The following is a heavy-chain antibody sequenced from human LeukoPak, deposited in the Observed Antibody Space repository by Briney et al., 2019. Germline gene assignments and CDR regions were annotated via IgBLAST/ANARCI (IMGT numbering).Heavy chain of an antibody. CDR1: GFTFTTYI. V-gene: IGHV7-4-1*02. CDR3: ARGPERTRYYDSSGYQIDY. Sequence: ASVKVSCKASGFTFTTYIMNWVRQAPGQGLEWMGWINTNTGNPTYAQGFTGRFVFSLDTSVSTAYLQISSLKAEDTAVYYCARGPERTRYYDSSGYQIDYWGQGTLVTVSS. D-gene: IGHD3-22*01. CDR2: INTNTGNP. J-gene: IGHJ4*02.